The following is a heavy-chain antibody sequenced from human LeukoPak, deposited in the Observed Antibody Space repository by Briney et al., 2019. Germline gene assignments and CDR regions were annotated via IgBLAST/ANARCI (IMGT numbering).Heavy chain of an antibody. V-gene: IGHV4-59*08. D-gene: IGHD5-24*01. Sequence: PSETLSLTCTVSGGSISSYYWSWIRQPPGKGLEWIGYIYYSGSTNYNPSLKSRVTISVDTSKNQFSLKLSSVTAADTAVYYCARNRDGYNSFDYWGQGTLVTVSS. CDR3: ARNRDGYNSFDY. CDR1: GGSISSYY. J-gene: IGHJ4*02. CDR2: IYYSGST.